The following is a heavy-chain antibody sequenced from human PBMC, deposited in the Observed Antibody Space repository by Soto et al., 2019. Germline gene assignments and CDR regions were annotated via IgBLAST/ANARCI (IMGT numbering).Heavy chain of an antibody. J-gene: IGHJ1*01. V-gene: IGHV4-39*01. D-gene: IGHD6-13*01. Sequence: SETLSLTCTVSGGSISTISYYWGWIRQPPGEGLEYIGNIHNTGNTFYNASLKSRVTISVDTSKSQFSLKLRSVTAADTAVYFCARQVIAADGTGYFQHWGQGAPVTVSS. CDR2: IHNTGNT. CDR1: GGSISTISYY. CDR3: ARQVIAADGTGYFQH.